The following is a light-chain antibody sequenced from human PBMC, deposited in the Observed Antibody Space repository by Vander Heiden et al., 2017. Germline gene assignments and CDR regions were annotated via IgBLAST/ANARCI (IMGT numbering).Light chain of an antibody. V-gene: IGKV1-39*01. Sequence: DIQMTQSPSSLSASVGDRVTITCRASQSIANFLNWYQQKPGKAPKLLIYAASSLQSGVPSRFSGSGSGTDFTLTISSLQPVDFATYYCQQSYSTPRTFGQGTKVEI. CDR3: QQSYSTPRT. CDR1: QSIANF. CDR2: AAS. J-gene: IGKJ1*01.